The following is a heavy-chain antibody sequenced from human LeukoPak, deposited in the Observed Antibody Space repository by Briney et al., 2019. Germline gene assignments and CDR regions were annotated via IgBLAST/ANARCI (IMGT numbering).Heavy chain of an antibody. V-gene: IGHV3-23*01. Sequence: PGGSLRLCFGAHVFHFSDHAVGTVRQAPGKGLEWVSTISNSRTTTYYADSVKGRFTISRDNSKNTLYLQMNSLRAEDTAVYYCASIYTLIDVVCSWGQGSLVTVSS. CDR3: ASIYTLIDVVCS. J-gene: IGHJ1*01. CDR2: ISNSRTTT. D-gene: IGHD3-22*01. CDR1: VFHFSDHA.